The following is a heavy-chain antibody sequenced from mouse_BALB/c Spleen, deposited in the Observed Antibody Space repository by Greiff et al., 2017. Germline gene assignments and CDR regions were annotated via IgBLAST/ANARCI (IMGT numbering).Heavy chain of an antibody. CDR1: GFTFSSFG. V-gene: IGHV5-17*02. D-gene: IGHD2-14*01. J-gene: IGHJ4*01. Sequence: EVQRVESGGGLVQPGGSRKLSCAASGFTFSSFGMHWVRQAPEKGLEWVAYISSGSSTIYYADTVKGRFTISRDNPKNTLFLQMTSLRSEDTAMYYCARSNYRYDERAMDYWGQGTSVTVSS. CDR2: ISSGSSTI. CDR3: ARSNYRYDERAMDY.